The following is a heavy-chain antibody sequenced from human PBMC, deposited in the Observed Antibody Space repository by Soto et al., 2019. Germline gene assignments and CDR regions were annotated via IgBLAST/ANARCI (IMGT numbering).Heavy chain of an antibody. CDR2: ISYHGSNK. Sequence: QVQLVESGGGVVQPGRSLRLSCAVSGFSFTNYGMHWVRQAPGKGLEWVAVISYHGSNKYYADSVKGRFTISRDSSKNTLDLQMTRLRAEDTAVYYCSKYQWVCSGGVCDPQQKYFFAMDVWGQGTTVIVSS. CDR3: SKYQWVCSGGVCDPQQKYFFAMDV. V-gene: IGHV3-30*18. D-gene: IGHD2-8*02. CDR1: GFSFTNYG. J-gene: IGHJ6*02.